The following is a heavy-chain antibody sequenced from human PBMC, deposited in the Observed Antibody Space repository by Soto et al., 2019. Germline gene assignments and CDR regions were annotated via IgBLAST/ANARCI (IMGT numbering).Heavy chain of an antibody. J-gene: IGHJ6*02. CDR1: GFTFSSYE. CDR2: ISSSGSTI. Sequence: GESLKISCAASGFTFSSYEMNWVRQAPGKGLEWVSYISSSGSTIYYADSVKGRFTISRDNAKNSLYLQMNSLRAEDTAVYYCAREYVMYYYDSSGYYYYYYYGMDVWGQGTTVTVSS. D-gene: IGHD3-22*01. V-gene: IGHV3-48*03. CDR3: AREYVMYYYDSSGYYYYYYYGMDV.